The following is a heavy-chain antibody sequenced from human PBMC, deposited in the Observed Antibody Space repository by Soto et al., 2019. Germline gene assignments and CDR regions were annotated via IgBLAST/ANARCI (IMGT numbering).Heavy chain of an antibody. J-gene: IGHJ5*01. CDR1: GYTFTSYG. CDR3: ARELYSGYGNNWFDS. V-gene: IGHV1-18*01. CDR2: ISAYNGNT. Sequence: GASVKVSCKASGYTFTSYGISWVRQAPGQGLEWMGWISAYNGNTNYAQKPQGRVTMTTDTSTSTAYMELRSLRSDDTAVYYCARELYSGYGNNWFDSWGQGTQVTVSS. D-gene: IGHD5-12*01.